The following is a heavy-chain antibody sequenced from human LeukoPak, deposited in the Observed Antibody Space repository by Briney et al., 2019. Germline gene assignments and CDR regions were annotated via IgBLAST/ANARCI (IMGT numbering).Heavy chain of an antibody. Sequence: ASVKVSCKASGYTFTSYAMHWVRQAPGQRLEWMGWINAGNGNTKYSQRFQGRVTITRDTSASTAYMELSSLRSEDTAVYYCARDRIQLPFDYWGQGTLVTVSS. CDR3: ARDRIQLPFDY. J-gene: IGHJ4*02. D-gene: IGHD5-18*01. CDR1: GYTFTSYA. CDR2: INAGNGNT. V-gene: IGHV1-3*01.